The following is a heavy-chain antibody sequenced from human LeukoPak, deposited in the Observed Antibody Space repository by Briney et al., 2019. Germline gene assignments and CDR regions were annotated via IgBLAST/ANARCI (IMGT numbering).Heavy chain of an antibody. CDR2: IYSGGST. J-gene: IGHJ4*02. CDR3: AAEIAGTPYYFDY. CDR1: GSTFSTYS. V-gene: IGHV3-53*01. D-gene: IGHD1-1*01. Sequence: GGSLRLSCAASGSTFSTYSMNWVRQAPGKGLEWVSVIYSGGSTYYADSVRGRFTISRDNSKNTLYLQMNSLRAEDTAVYYCAAEIAGTPYYFDYWGQGTLVTVSS.